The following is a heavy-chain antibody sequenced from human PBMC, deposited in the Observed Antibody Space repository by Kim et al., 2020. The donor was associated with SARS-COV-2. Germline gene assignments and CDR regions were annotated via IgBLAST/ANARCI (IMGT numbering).Heavy chain of an antibody. CDR3: ASPWSGYERGAFDI. J-gene: IGHJ3*02. V-gene: IGHV4-34*01. D-gene: IGHD5-12*01. CDR1: GGSFSGYY. CDR2: INHSGST. Sequence: SETLSLTCAVYGGSFSGYYWSWIRQPPGKGLEWIGEINHSGSTNYNPSLKSRVTISVDTSKNQFSLKLSSVTAADTAVYYCASPWSGYERGAFDIWGQGTMVTVSS.